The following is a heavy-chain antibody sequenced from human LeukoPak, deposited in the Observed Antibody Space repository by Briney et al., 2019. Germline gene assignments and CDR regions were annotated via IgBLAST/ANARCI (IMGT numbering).Heavy chain of an antibody. CDR2: LRSGGNDK. J-gene: IGHJ4*02. CDR3: AKDLFGSGSYEY. CDR1: GFSFSTAD. V-gene: IGHV3-30*02. Sequence: GVSLRLSCAASGFSFSTADMHWVRQAPGKGLEWVAFLRSGGNDKYYAGSVKGRFAISRDNSKNTLFLQMNSLRAEDTAVYYCAKDLFGSGSYEYWGQGTLVTVSS. D-gene: IGHD3-10*01.